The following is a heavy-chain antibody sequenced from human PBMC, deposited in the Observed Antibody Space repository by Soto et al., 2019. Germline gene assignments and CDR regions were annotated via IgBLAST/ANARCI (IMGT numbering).Heavy chain of an antibody. CDR2: IGSRGDST. V-gene: IGHV3-23*01. CDR3: AKDLIYGYNSGRPFDS. CDR1: GFTFSSYA. D-gene: IGHD6-19*01. Sequence: GGSLRLSCAASGFTFSSYAMSWVRQAPGKGLEWVSAIGSRGDSTYYADSVKGRFTISRDNSKNTLYLQMNSLRAEDTAVYYCAKDLIYGYNSGRPFDSWGQGTLVTVSS. J-gene: IGHJ4*02.